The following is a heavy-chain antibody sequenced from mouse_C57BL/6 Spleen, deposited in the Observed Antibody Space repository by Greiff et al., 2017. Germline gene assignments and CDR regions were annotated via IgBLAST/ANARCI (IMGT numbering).Heavy chain of an antibody. CDR3: VRSGYDYDGAWFAY. CDR2: IRSKSNNYAT. D-gene: IGHD2-4*01. V-gene: IGHV10-1*01. CDR1: GFSFNTYA. Sequence: EVMLVESGGGLVQPKGSLKLSCAASGFSFNTYAMNWVRQAPGKGLEWVARIRSKSNNYATYYADSVKDRFTISRDDSESMLYLQMNNLKTEDTAMYYCVRSGYDYDGAWFAYWGQGTLVTVSA. J-gene: IGHJ3*01.